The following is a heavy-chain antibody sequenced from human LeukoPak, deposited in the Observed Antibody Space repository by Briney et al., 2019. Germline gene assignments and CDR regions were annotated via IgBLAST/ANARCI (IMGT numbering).Heavy chain of an antibody. CDR2: ISSNGGST. V-gene: IGHV3-64*01. J-gene: IGHJ3*02. CDR1: GFTFSSYA. D-gene: IGHD6-13*01. Sequence: GGSLRLSCAASGFTFSSYAMHWVRQAPGKGLEYVSAISSNGGSTYYANSVKGRFTISRDNSKNTLYLQMGSLRAEDMAVYYCARGYSSSWYSGPSRVFQAFDIWGQGTMVTVST. CDR3: ARGYSSSWYSGPSRVFQAFDI.